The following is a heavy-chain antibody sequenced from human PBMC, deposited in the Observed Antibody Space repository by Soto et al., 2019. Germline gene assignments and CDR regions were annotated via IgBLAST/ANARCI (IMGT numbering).Heavy chain of an antibody. CDR3: AKDSGTTEDYGMDV. J-gene: IGHJ6*02. D-gene: IGHD3-10*01. CDR2: ISYDGSNK. Sequence: QVQLVESGGGVVQPGRSLRLSCAASGFTFSSYGMHWVRQAPGKGLEWVAVISYDGSNKYYADSVKGRFTISRDNSKNTLYLQMNSLRAEDTAVYYSAKDSGTTEDYGMDVWGQGTTVTVSS. CDR1: GFTFSSYG. V-gene: IGHV3-30*18.